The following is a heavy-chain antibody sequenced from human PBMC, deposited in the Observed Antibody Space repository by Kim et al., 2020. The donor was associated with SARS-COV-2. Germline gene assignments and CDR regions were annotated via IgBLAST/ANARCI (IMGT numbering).Heavy chain of an antibody. CDR2: ISSSGSTI. J-gene: IGHJ4*02. V-gene: IGHV3-11*04. D-gene: IGHD2-15*01. Sequence: GGSLRLSCAASGFTFSDYYMNWIRQAPGKGLEWVSYISSSGSTIYYADSVKGRFTISRDNAKNSLYLQMNSLRAEDTAVYYCARGGLGYCSGGSCYGGGDYFDDWGQGTLVTVSS. CDR1: GFTFSDYY. CDR3: ARGGLGYCSGGSCYGGGDYFDD.